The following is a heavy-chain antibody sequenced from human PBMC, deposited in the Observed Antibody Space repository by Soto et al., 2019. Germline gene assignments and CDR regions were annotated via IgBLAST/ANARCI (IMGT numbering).Heavy chain of an antibody. J-gene: IGHJ4*02. CDR2: IYYSGST. Sequence: PSETLSLTCTVSGGSISSYYWSWIRRPPGKGLEWIGYIYYSGSTNYNPSLKSRVTISVDTSKNQFSLKLSSVTAADTAVYYCARDSTDITGTPFDYWGQGTLVTVSS. D-gene: IGHD1-20*01. CDR1: GGSISSYY. CDR3: ARDSTDITGTPFDY. V-gene: IGHV4-59*01.